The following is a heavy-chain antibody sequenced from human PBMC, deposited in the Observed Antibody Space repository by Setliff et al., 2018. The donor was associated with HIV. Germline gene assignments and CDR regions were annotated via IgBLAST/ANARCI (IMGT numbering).Heavy chain of an antibody. CDR1: GYSLIALP. CDR3: ARGGGGYYYDTNYYYYYYMDV. V-gene: IGHV1-24*01. CDR2: FNREYGGT. Sequence: ASVKVSCKVSGYSLIALPMHWVRQTPGKGLEWMGRFNREYGGTIYSPNFQDRVTMTEDASTDTAYMELSSLRSEDTAVYYCARGGGGYYYDTNYYYYYYMDVWGKGTTVTVSS. D-gene: IGHD3-22*01. J-gene: IGHJ6*03.